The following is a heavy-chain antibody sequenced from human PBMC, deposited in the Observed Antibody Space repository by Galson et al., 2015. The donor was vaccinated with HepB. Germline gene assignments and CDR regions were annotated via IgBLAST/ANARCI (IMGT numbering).Heavy chain of an antibody. CDR2: IGGGGTST. CDR1: GLTFSSYA. Sequence: SLRLSCAASGLTFSSYAMSWVRLVPGRGLEWVSVIGGGGTSTDYADSVKGRFTISRDNSKNTLYLQMNSLRAEDTAVYYCATNWNRGAFDVWGQGTMVSVSS. V-gene: IGHV3-23*01. D-gene: IGHD1-1*01. J-gene: IGHJ3*01. CDR3: ATNWNRGAFDV.